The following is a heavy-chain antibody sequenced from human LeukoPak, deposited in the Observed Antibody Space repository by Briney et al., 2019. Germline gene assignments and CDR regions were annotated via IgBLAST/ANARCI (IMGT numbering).Heavy chain of an antibody. J-gene: IGHJ4*02. CDR3: AKDAIPRNSLWDYFDY. V-gene: IGHV3-23*01. Sequence: PGGSLRPSCAASGFTFSDYAMTWVRQAPGKGLEWVSSTGDDTYYADSVKGRFTISRDDSKDTLFLQMNSLRAEDSAVYYCAKDAIPRNSLWDYFDYLGQGTLVTVSS. CDR2: TGDDT. D-gene: IGHD1-7*01. CDR1: GFTFSDYA.